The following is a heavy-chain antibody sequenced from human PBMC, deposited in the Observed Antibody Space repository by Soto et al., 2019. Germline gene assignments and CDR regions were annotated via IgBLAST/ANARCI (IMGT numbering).Heavy chain of an antibody. J-gene: IGHJ4*02. V-gene: IGHV5-51*01. Sequence: GESLKISCEASGYNFTTYWIGWVRQMPGKGLEWMGLIFPADSDIRYSPSFQGQVTISADESISTAYLQWNSLRASDTAMYYCVRSRDSFDYWGQGTLVTVSS. D-gene: IGHD2-21*02. CDR3: VRSRDSFDY. CDR2: IFPADSDI. CDR1: GYNFTTYW.